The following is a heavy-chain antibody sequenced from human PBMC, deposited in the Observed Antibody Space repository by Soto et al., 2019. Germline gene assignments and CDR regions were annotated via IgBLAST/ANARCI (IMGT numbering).Heavy chain of an antibody. Sequence: GGSLRLSCAASGFTFSSYGMHWVRQAPGKGLEWVAVISYDGSNKYYADSVKGRFTISRDNSKNTLYLQMNSLRAEDTVVYYCAKGRWDTAMIIDYWGQGTLVTVSS. CDR3: AKGRWDTAMIIDY. CDR2: ISYDGSNK. J-gene: IGHJ4*02. D-gene: IGHD5-18*01. V-gene: IGHV3-30*18. CDR1: GFTFSSYG.